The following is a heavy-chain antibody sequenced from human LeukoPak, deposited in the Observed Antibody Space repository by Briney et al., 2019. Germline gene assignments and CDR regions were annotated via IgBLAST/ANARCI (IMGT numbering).Heavy chain of an antibody. Sequence: SETLSLTCTVSGGSISSYYWSWIRQPAGKGLEWIGRIYTSGSTNYNPSLKSRVTMSVDTSKNQFSLKLSSVTAADTAVYYCARGFSARYYYGSGSYYTPIVFDYWGQGTLVTVSS. J-gene: IGHJ4*02. V-gene: IGHV4-4*07. CDR1: GGSISSYY. D-gene: IGHD3-10*01. CDR2: IYTSGST. CDR3: ARGFSARYYYGSGSYYTPIVFDY.